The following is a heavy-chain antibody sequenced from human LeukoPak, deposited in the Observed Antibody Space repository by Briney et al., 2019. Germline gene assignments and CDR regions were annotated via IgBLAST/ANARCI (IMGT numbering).Heavy chain of an antibody. Sequence: GGSLRLSCAASGFTFSSYDMNWVRQAPGKGLEWVSDISDSGDSTSYADSVKGRFTISRDNPKNMVYLQMISLRAEDMAVYYCAKAAPSGGWSTIYFDYWGQGTLVTVSS. CDR1: GFTFSSYD. CDR2: ISDSGDST. J-gene: IGHJ4*02. V-gene: IGHV3-23*01. CDR3: AKAAPSGGWSTIYFDY. D-gene: IGHD6-19*01.